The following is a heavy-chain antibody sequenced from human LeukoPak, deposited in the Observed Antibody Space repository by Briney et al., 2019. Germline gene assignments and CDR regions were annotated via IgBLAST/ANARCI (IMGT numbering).Heavy chain of an antibody. CDR2: IYYSGSA. J-gene: IGHJ4*02. Sequence: PSETLSLTCTVSGVSISSGGYYWTWIRQHPGKGLEWIGYIYYSGSAYYNPSLKSRVSISVDTSKNRFSLKLSSLTAADTAVYYCAREADYGGNLHLVIDYWGQGTLVTVSS. CDR1: GVSISSGGYY. D-gene: IGHD4-23*01. CDR3: AREADYGGNLHLVIDY. V-gene: IGHV4-31*03.